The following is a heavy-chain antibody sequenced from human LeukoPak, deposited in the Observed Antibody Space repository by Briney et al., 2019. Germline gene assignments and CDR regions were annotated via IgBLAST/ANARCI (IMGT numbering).Heavy chain of an antibody. D-gene: IGHD5-18*01. J-gene: IGHJ4*02. V-gene: IGHV4-59*01. CDR1: GGSISSNY. CDR3: ARDVTPATL. CDR2: IRSSGST. Sequence: SETLSLTCTVSGGSISSNYWSWIRQPPGKGLEWIGYIRSSGSTNYNPSLKSRVTISMDTSKNQFSLQLSSVTAADTAVYYCARDVTPATLWGQGTRVTVSS.